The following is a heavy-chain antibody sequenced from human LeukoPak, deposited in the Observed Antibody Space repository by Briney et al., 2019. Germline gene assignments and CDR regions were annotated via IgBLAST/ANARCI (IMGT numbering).Heavy chain of an antibody. Sequence: PGGSLRLSCAASGFTFSSYAMSWVRQAPGKGLEWVSAISGSGGSTYYADSVKGRFTISRDNSKNTLYLQMNSLRAEDTAVYYCAKDLTKQQLVPNAFDIWGQGTMVTVSS. CDR3: AKDLTKQQLVPNAFDI. D-gene: IGHD6-13*01. CDR1: GFTFSSYA. V-gene: IGHV3-23*01. J-gene: IGHJ3*02. CDR2: ISGSGGST.